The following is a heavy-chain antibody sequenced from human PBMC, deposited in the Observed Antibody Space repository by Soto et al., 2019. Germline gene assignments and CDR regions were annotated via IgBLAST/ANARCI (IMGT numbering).Heavy chain of an antibody. V-gene: IGHV4-34*01. CDR2: INHSGST. D-gene: IGHD3-3*01. CDR1: GGSFSGYY. Sequence: SETLALTCSVYGGSFSGYYWSWIRQPPGKGLEWIGEINHSGSTNYNPSLKSQVTISVDTSKNQFSLKLSSVTAADTAVYYCARGGLFWRGYPDPLYYYYYYGMDVWGQGTTVT. J-gene: IGHJ6*02. CDR3: ARGGLFWRGYPDPLYYYYYYGMDV.